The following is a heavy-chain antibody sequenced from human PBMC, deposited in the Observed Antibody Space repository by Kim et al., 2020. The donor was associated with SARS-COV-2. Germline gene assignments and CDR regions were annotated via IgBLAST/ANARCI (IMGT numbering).Heavy chain of an antibody. D-gene: IGHD3-3*01. V-gene: IGHV4-59*01. CDR1: GGSISSYY. Sequence: SETLSLTCTVSGGSISSYYWCWSRQPPPKGLERIGIVYYCGSTNSYSYLNRRSTITVYTAKTQNSLKLSPVTAAATAAYYCACAHRVWLLYYVNWF. CDR3: ACAHRVWLLYYVNWF. J-gene: IGHJ5*01. CDR2: VYYCGST.